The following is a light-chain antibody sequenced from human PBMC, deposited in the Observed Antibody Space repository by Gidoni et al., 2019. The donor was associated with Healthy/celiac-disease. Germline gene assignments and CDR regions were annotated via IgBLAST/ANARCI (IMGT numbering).Light chain of an antibody. V-gene: IGKV1-5*03. CDR3: QQYLET. CDR2: KAS. CDR1: QSISSW. J-gene: IGKJ1*01. Sequence: DIQMTQSPSTLSASVGDRVTITCRASQSISSWLAWYQQKPGKAPKLLIYKASSLESGVPSRFSGSGSGTEFTLTISSLQPDDFATYYCQQYLETFXQXTKVEIK.